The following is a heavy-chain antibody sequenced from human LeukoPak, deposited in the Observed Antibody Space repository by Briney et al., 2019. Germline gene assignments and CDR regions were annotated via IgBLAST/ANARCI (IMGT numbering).Heavy chain of an antibody. Sequence: GGSLRLSCAASGFTFSSYAMSWVRQAPGKGLDWVSAISGSGGSTYYADSVKGRVTISRDNSKNTLYLQMNSLRAEDTAVYYCAKDKLWDYGDPRGYWGQGTLVTVSS. CDR3: AKDKLWDYGDPRGY. CDR2: ISGSGGST. J-gene: IGHJ4*02. V-gene: IGHV3-23*01. CDR1: GFTFSSYA. D-gene: IGHD4-17*01.